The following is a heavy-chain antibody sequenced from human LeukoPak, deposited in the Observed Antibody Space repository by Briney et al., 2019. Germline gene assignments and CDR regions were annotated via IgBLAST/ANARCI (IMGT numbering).Heavy chain of an antibody. J-gene: IGHJ4*02. V-gene: IGHV3-7*01. D-gene: IGHD6-19*01. Sequence: GGSLRLSCAASGFTFSSYWMSWVRQAPGKGLEWVANIKQDGSEKYYVDSVKGRFTISRDNAKNTLYLQMNSLRAEDTAVYYCARGTYSSGWYGERTTYDYWGQGTLVTVSS. CDR2: IKQDGSEK. CDR1: GFTFSSYW. CDR3: ARGTYSSGWYGERTTYDY.